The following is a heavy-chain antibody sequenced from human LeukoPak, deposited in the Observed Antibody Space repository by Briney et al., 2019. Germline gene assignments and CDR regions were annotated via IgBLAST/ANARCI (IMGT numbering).Heavy chain of an antibody. CDR2: IYYSGST. Sequence: SETLSLTCTVSGGSISSSSYYWDWIRQPPGKGLEWIGSIYYSGSTYYNRSLKSRVTISVDTSKNQFSLKLSSVTAADTAVYYCARRIEVAGHYFDYWSQGTLVTVSS. CDR1: GGSISSSSYY. D-gene: IGHD6-19*01. J-gene: IGHJ4*02. CDR3: ARRIEVAGHYFDY. V-gene: IGHV4-39*01.